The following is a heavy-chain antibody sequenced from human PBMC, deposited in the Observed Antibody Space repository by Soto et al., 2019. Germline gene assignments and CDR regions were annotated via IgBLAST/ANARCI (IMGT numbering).Heavy chain of an antibody. CDR1: GFAFSSYA. V-gene: IGHV3-48*02. D-gene: IGHD3-16*01. Sequence: EGQLVESGGGLAQPGGSLRLSCAASGFAFSSYAMNWVRQAPGKGLECVAYITPSGSTRYAGSVKGRFTISRDNAKSSLYLQMNSLRDEDTAVYYCARDHNYAFDYWGQGTLVTVSS. CDR2: ITPSGSTR. CDR3: ARDHNYAFDY. J-gene: IGHJ4*02.